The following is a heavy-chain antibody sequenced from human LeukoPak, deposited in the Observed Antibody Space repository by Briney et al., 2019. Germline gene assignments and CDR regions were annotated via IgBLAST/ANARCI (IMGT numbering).Heavy chain of an antibody. CDR2: IYYSGST. Sequence: PSETLSLTCTVSGGSISSYYWSWIRQPPGKGLEWIGYIYYSGSTNYNPSLKSRVTISVGTSKNQFSLKLSSVTAADTAVYYCASTSSDYDFWSGPSFDYWGQGTLVTVSS. V-gene: IGHV4-59*01. J-gene: IGHJ4*02. CDR1: GGSISSYY. D-gene: IGHD3-3*01. CDR3: ASTSSDYDFWSGPSFDY.